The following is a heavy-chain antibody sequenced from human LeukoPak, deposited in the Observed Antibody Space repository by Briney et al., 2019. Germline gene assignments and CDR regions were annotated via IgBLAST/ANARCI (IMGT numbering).Heavy chain of an antibody. D-gene: IGHD5-18*01. CDR2: INPSGGST. CDR3: ARVEVGVQLWPYYYYYYMDV. CDR1: GYTFTSYY. Sequence: GASVKVSCKASGYTFTSYYMHWVRQAPGQGLEWMGIINPSGGSTSYAQKFQGRVTMTRDMSTSTVYMELSSLRSEDTAVYYCARVEVGVQLWPYYYYYYMDVWGKGTTVTVSS. J-gene: IGHJ6*03. V-gene: IGHV1-46*01.